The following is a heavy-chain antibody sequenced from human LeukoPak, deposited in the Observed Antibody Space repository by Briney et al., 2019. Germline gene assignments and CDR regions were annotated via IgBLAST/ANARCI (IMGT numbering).Heavy chain of an antibody. Sequence: PGGPLGPSFEAPGLTFTDIALGWVAQAPGGGLGGAPPLRVSGAGTYYSDSVQGRFTISRDNSKRTLFLQMNSLRVEDTALYYCARNYPDGGGGRYFDWLPVFWGQGTLGTVSS. D-gene: IGHD3-9*01. J-gene: IGHJ4*02. CDR2: LRVSGAGT. CDR3: ARNYPDGGGGRYFDWLPVF. CDR1: GLTFTDIA. V-gene: IGHV3-23*01.